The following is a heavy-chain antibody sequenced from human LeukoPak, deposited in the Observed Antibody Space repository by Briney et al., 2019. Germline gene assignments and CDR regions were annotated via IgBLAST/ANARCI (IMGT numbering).Heavy chain of an antibody. D-gene: IGHD2-8*01. CDR2: INPSGGST. Sequence: ASVKVSCKASGYTFTSYYMHWVRQAPGQGLEWMGIINPSGGSTSYAQKFQGRVTMTRDTSTSTVYMELSGLRSEDTAVYYWARVPVYCTNGVCFYFDSWGQGTLVTVSS. CDR1: GYTFTSYY. CDR3: ARVPVYCTNGVCFYFDS. V-gene: IGHV1-46*03. J-gene: IGHJ4*02.